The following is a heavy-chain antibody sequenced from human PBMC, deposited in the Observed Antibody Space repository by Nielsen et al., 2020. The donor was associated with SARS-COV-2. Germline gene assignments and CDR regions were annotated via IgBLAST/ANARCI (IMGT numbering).Heavy chain of an antibody. CDR3: ATDAWIYGMDV. CDR1: GYTFTSYD. J-gene: IGHJ6*02. D-gene: IGHD2-2*03. V-gene: IGHV1-24*01. CDR2: FDPEDGET. Sequence: ASVKVSCKASGYTFTSYDINWVRQATGQGLEWMGGFDPEDGETIYAQKFQGRVTMTEDTSTDTAYMELSSLRSEDTAVYYCATDAWIYGMDVWGQGTTVTVSS.